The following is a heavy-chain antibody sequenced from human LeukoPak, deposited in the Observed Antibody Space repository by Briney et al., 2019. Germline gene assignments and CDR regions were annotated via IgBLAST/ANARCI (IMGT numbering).Heavy chain of an antibody. CDR1: GFTVSNNY. V-gene: IGHV3-53*01. CDR2: IYVGGSA. J-gene: IGHJ4*02. D-gene: IGHD3-9*01. CDR3: ARLKIDGTHFDY. Sequence: GGSLRLSCAASGFTVSNNYMSWVRQTPGKGLEWVSVIYVGGSAYYADSVKGRFTISGDSSKNTLYLQMNSLRAEDAAVYYCARLKIDGTHFDYWGQGTLVTVSS.